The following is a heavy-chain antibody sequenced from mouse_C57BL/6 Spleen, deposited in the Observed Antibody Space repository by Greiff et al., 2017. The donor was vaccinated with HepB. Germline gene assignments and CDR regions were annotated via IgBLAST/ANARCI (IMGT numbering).Heavy chain of an antibody. V-gene: IGHV1-15*01. CDR2: IDPETGGT. CDR1: GYTFTDYE. CDR3: KGGNLDSNYDFDY. J-gene: IGHJ2*01. D-gene: IGHD2-5*01. Sequence: VKLMESGAELVRPGASVTLSCKASGYTFTDYEMHWVKQTPVHGLEWIGAIDPETGGTAYNQKFKGKAILTADKSSSTAYMELRSLTSEDSAVYYCKGGNLDSNYDFDYWGQGTTLTVSS.